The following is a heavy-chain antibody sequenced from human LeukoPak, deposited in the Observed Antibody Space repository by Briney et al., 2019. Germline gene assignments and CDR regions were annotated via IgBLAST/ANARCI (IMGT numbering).Heavy chain of an antibody. V-gene: IGHV3-53*01. CDR1: GFTISTNY. CDR2: IHSGGST. D-gene: IGHD2-2*01. J-gene: IGHJ4*02. CDR3: ARDPPVCSTSCLDY. Sequence: IQPGESLRLSCAASGFTISTNYMSWVRQAPGKGLEWVSVIHSGGSTYYADSVKGRFTISRDNSKNTLYLQMNSLRVEDTAVYYCARDPPVCSTSCLDYWGQGTLVTVSS.